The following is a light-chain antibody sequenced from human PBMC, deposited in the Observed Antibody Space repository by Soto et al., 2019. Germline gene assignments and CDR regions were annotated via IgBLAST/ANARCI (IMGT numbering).Light chain of an antibody. V-gene: IGKV3-20*01. CDR3: QQYGYSPLT. CDR1: QGIGDT. Sequence: EVVMTQSPATLSVSPGEGATLSCRASQGIGDTLAWYQHKPGQTPRLLIYDTSTTATGIPDRFSASGSGTDFTLTISRLEPEDFAVYYCQQYGYSPLTFGGGTKVDIK. J-gene: IGKJ4*01. CDR2: DTS.